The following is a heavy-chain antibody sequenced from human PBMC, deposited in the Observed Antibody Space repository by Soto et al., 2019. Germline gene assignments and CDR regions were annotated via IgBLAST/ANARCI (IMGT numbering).Heavy chain of an antibody. Sequence: QLQQWGAGLLKPSETLSLTCVVSGGSFSTYYYNWIRQSPGKGLEWIGEINHSGSNNYSPSLKSRVTMSLDTSKNQFSLKLTSVADADTAVHYCARGGSNDWQVAFDIWGQGTMVTVSS. CDR1: GGSFSTYY. CDR2: INHSGSN. D-gene: IGHD3-9*01. V-gene: IGHV4-34*01. CDR3: ARGGSNDWQVAFDI. J-gene: IGHJ3*02.